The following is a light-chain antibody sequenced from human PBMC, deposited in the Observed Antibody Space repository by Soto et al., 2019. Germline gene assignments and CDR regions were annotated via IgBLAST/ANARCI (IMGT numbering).Light chain of an antibody. CDR2: KAS. J-gene: IGKJ1*01. V-gene: IGKV1-5*03. CDR1: QSISTW. CDR3: QQYNSYSPT. Sequence: DIEVTQCPSTLSETVGDRVTITCRASQSISTWLAWYQQEPGKAPKLLIHKASSLQSGVPSRFSGSGSGTDFTLTISSLHPDDFATYYCQQYNSYSPTFGQGTKV.